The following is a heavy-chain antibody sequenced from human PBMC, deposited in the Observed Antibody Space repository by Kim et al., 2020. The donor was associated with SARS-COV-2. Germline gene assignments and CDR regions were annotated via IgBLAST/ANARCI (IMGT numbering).Heavy chain of an antibody. CDR1: GGSFSGYY. CDR3: ARDRYYGSGRRYYYGMDV. V-gene: IGHV4-34*01. D-gene: IGHD3-10*01. CDR2: INHSGST. J-gene: IGHJ6*01. Sequence: SETLSLTCAVYGGSFSGYYWSWIRQPPGKGLEWIGEINHSGSTNYNPSLKSRVTISVDTSKNHFSLKLNSVTAADTAVYYCARDRYYGSGRRYYYGMDV.